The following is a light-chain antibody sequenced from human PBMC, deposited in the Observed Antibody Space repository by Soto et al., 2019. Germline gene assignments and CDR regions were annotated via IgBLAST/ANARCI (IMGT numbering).Light chain of an antibody. Sequence: DIQMTQSPSSVSASVGDRVTITCRASQGINSWLAWYQQKPGKAPKLLIYSTSTLQSGVPSRFSGSGSGTDFTLTITSLQPEDFATYFCQQSDSLPLTFGGGTKVEIK. J-gene: IGKJ4*01. CDR3: QQSDSLPLT. V-gene: IGKV1D-12*01. CDR1: QGINSW. CDR2: STS.